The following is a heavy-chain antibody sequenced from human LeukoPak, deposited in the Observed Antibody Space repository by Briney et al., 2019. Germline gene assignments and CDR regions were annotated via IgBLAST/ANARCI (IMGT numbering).Heavy chain of an antibody. V-gene: IGHV1-18*01. CDR2: ISVYSGEI. D-gene: IGHD3-10*01. CDR3: ARGWFGFYAMDV. CDR1: GYTFDSYG. J-gene: IGHJ6*02. Sequence: GSVKVSCKASGYTFDSYGIIWVRQAPGQGLEWMGWISVYSGEIKYAHKLQGRVTMTTDTSTSTAYMELRSLRSDDSALYYCARGWFGFYAMDVWGQGTTVTVSS.